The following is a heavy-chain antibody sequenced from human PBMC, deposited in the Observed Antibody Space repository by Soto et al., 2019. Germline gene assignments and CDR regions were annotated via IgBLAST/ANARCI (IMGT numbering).Heavy chain of an antibody. CDR2: IIPIFGTA. V-gene: IGHV1-69*06. D-gene: IGHD3-22*01. J-gene: IGHJ4*02. Sequence: QVQLVQSGAEVKKPGSSVKVSCKASGGTFSSYAISWVRQAPGQGLEWMGGIIPIFGTANYAQKFQGRVTITADKSTSTAYMGLSSLRSEDTAVYYCVVYYDSSGDFDYWGQGTLVTVSS. CDR3: VVYYDSSGDFDY. CDR1: GGTFSSYA.